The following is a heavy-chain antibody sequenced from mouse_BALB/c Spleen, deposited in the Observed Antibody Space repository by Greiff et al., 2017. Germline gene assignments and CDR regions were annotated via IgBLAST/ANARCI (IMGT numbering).Heavy chain of an antibody. V-gene: IGHV10-1*02. Sequence: EVKVVESGGGLVQPKGSLKLSCAASGFTFNTYAMNWVRQAPGKGLEWVARIRSKSNNYATYYADSVKDRFTISRDDSQSMLYLQMNNLKTEDTAMYYCVRHLGQQYAMDYWGQGTSVTVSS. CDR3: VRHLGQQYAMDY. CDR2: IRSKSNNYAT. CDR1: GFTFNTYA. D-gene: IGHD3-3*01. J-gene: IGHJ4*01.